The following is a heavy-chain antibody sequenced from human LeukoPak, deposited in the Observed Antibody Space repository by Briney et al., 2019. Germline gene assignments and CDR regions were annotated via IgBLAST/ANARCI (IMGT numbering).Heavy chain of an antibody. V-gene: IGHV1-69*13. CDR1: GGTFSSYA. CDR2: IIPIFGTA. J-gene: IGHJ4*02. D-gene: IGHD1-1*01. Sequence: EASVKVSCKASGGTFSSYAISWVRQAPGQGLEWMGGIIPIFGTANYAQKFQGRVTITADESTSTAYMELSSLRSEDTAVYYCARERDDEEGFDYWGQGALVTVSS. CDR3: ARERDDEEGFDY.